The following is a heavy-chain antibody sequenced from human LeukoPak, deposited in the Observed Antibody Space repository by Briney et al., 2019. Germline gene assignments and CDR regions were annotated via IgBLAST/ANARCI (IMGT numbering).Heavy chain of an antibody. V-gene: IGHV1-69*13. CDR1: GGTFSSYA. J-gene: IGHJ5*02. CDR3: AGLRNYYDSSGYYLQYNWFDP. D-gene: IGHD3-22*01. CDR2: IIPIFGTA. Sequence: ASVKVSCKASGGTFSSYAISWVRQAPGQGLEWMRGIIPIFGTANYAQKFQGRVTITADESTSTAYMELSSLRSEDTAVYYCAGLRNYYDSSGYYLQYNWFDPWGQGTLVAVSS.